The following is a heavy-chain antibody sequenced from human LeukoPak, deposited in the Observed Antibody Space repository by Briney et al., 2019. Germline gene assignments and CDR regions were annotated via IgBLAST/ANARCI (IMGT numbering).Heavy chain of an antibody. CDR3: ASAGYISSLRITIFGVFTRFAP. CDR1: GYTLTSYG. J-gene: IGHJ5*02. Sequence: ASVKVSRKASGYTLTSYGISWGRQAPGQGGEWMGWISAYNGNTNYVQKLQGRDTITTDTYTRTAYMELMSLRSDDAAVYYCASAGYISSLRITIFGVFTRFAPWGQGTLVTVS. CDR2: ISAYNGNT. V-gene: IGHV1-18*01. D-gene: IGHD3-3*01.